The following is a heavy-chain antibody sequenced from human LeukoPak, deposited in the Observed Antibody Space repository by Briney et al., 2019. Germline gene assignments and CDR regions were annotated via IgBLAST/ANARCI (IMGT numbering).Heavy chain of an antibody. Sequence: PSETLSLTCTVSDGSISSNYHWCWIRQPPGKGLEWIGSIHYSGITFYSPSLKSLLTISVDTSKNQFSLKLRSMTAADTAVYYCARPIRISGEAPDVFDLWGHGTIVIIS. CDR3: ARPIRISGEAPDVFDL. D-gene: IGHD3-9*01. V-gene: IGHV4-39*01. CDR2: IHYSGIT. CDR1: DGSISSNYH. J-gene: IGHJ3*01.